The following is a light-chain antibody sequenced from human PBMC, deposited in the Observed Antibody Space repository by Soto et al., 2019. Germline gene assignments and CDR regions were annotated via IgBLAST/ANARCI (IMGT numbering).Light chain of an antibody. CDR1: QGFSNY. J-gene: IGKJ1*01. V-gene: IGKV1-27*01. CDR3: QKYNSAPWM. CDR2: AAS. Sequence: DIQMTQSPSSLSASVGDRVTITCRASQGFSNYLAWYQQKPWKVPKLLIYAASTLQSGVPSRFSGSGSGTDLTRTISSLQPEDVATYYCQKYNSAPWMFGQGTKVQIK.